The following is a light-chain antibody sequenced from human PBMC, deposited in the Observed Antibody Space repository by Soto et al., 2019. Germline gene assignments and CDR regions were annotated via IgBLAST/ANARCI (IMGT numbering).Light chain of an antibody. CDR1: QTITSY. J-gene: IGKJ4*01. V-gene: IGKV3-11*01. CDR3: QQRSMWPLT. Sequence: EIVLTQSPATLSLSPGERATLSCRASQTITSYLAWYQHQPGQAPRLLIYDSFNRATGIPARFSGSGSGTDFTLTISSLEPEDSAVYYCQQRSMWPLTFGGGTKVDIK. CDR2: DSF.